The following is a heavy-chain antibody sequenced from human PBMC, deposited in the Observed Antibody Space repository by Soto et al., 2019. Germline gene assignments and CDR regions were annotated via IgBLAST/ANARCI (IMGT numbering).Heavy chain of an antibody. CDR1: GFTFSDYY. CDR3: ASQTAAAGYYYYGMDV. D-gene: IGHD6-25*01. J-gene: IGHJ6*02. Sequence: PGGSLRLSCAASGFTFSDYYMSWIRQAPGKGLEWVSYISSSGSTIYYADSVKGRFTISRDNAKNSLFLQMTSLRAEDTAVYYCASQTAAAGYYYYGMDVWGQGTTVTVSS. V-gene: IGHV3-11*01. CDR2: ISSSGSTI.